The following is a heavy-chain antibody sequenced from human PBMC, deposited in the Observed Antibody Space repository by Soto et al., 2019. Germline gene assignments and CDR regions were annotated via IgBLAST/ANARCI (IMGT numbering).Heavy chain of an antibody. V-gene: IGHV5-51*01. CDR2: IYPGDSDT. Sequence: PGESLKISCKGSGYSFTSYWIGWVRQMPGKGLEWMGIIYPGDSDTRYSPSFQGQVTISADKSISTAYLQWSSLKASDTAMYYCARRYCSGGSCYGGFDPWGQGTLDTVSS. D-gene: IGHD2-15*01. J-gene: IGHJ5*02. CDR3: ARRYCSGGSCYGGFDP. CDR1: GYSFTSYW.